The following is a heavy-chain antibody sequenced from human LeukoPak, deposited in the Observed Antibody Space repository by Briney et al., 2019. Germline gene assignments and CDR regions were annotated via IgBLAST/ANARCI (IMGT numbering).Heavy chain of an antibody. CDR3: ARARNHDYGDPDAFDI. D-gene: IGHD4-17*01. J-gene: IGHJ3*02. CDR2: ISYDGSNK. V-gene: IGHV3-30*04. CDR1: GFTSSSYA. Sequence: GGSLRLSCAASGFTSSSYAMHWVRQAPGKGLEWVADISYDGSNKYYADSVKGRFTISRDNSKNTLYLQMNSLRAEDTAVYYCARARNHDYGDPDAFDIWGQGTMVTVSS.